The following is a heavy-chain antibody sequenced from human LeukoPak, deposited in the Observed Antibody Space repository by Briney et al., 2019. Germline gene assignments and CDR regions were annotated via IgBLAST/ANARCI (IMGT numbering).Heavy chain of an antibody. CDR3: ARELLDSGDY. V-gene: IGHV3-66*01. CDR1: GFTVSSNY. CDR2: IYRDGTT. D-gene: IGHD3-10*01. J-gene: IGHJ4*02. Sequence: GGSLRLSCAASGFTVSSNYLSWVRQAPGKGLEWVSFIYRDGTTYYADSVKGRFTISRDNSKSTLYLQMNSLRADDTAVYYCARELLDSGDYWGQGTLVTVSS.